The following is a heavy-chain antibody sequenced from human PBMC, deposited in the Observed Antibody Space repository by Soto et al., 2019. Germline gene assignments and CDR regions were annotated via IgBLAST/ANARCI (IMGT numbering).Heavy chain of an antibody. CDR1: GFTFSLYA. Sequence: RLSCAASGFTFSLYAVSWVRQAPGKGLEWVSGILSNGDSTLDVDSVKGRFTISRDNLKNTVYLQMNSLRADDTAVYFCAIPSGLTVTGPDYWVQGTLVTVSA. J-gene: IGHJ4*02. D-gene: IGHD6-19*01. CDR3: AIPSGLTVTGPDY. CDR2: ILSNGDST. V-gene: IGHV3-23*01.